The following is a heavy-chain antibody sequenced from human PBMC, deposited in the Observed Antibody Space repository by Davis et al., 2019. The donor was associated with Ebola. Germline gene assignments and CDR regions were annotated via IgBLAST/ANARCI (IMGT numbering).Heavy chain of an antibody. CDR1: GGSISGSNW. Sequence: PSETLSLTCAVSGGSISGSNWWSWVRQPPGKGLEWIGEIYHSGSTNYNPSLKSRVTISVDKSKNQFSLKLSSVTAADTAVYYCAGGGGPYSSGWQTDFYNWFDPWGQGTLVTVSS. J-gene: IGHJ5*02. D-gene: IGHD6-19*01. CDR2: IYHSGST. V-gene: IGHV4-4*02. CDR3: AGGGGPYSSGWQTDFYNWFDP.